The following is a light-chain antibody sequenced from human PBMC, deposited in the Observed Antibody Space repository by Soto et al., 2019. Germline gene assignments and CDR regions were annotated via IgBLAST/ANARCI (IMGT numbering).Light chain of an antibody. J-gene: IGLJ1*01. CDR2: QDS. CDR3: SSYTTSAPYV. V-gene: IGLV3-1*01. Sequence: SSELTQPPSVSVSPGQTASITCSGDKLGDKYACWYQQKPGQSPVLVIYQDSKRPSGIPERFSGSKSGNTASLTISGLQAEDEADYYCSSYTTSAPYVFGSGTKVTVL. CDR1: KLGDKY.